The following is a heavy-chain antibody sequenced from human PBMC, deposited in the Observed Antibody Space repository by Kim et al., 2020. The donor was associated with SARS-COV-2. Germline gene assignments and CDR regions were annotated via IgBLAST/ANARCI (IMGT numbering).Heavy chain of an antibody. CDR2: IYDSGST. Sequence: SETLSLTCTVSGASISSGGYYWSWIRQHPGKGLEWIGYIYDSGSTYYNPSLKSRVTISVDTSKNLFSLKLSSVTATDTAVYYCATRSDILTGRDYWGQGT. D-gene: IGHD3-9*01. CDR3: ATRSDILTGRDY. V-gene: IGHV4-31*03. CDR1: GASISSGGYY. J-gene: IGHJ4*02.